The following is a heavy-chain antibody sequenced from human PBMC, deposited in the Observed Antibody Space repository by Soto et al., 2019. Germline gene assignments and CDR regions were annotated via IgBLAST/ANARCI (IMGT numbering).Heavy chain of an antibody. CDR1: GFTFSSYA. V-gene: IGHV3-23*01. J-gene: IGHJ4*02. CDR3: AKGTVVVVAATVFDY. Sequence: GGSLRLSCAASGFTFSSYAMSWVRQAPGKGLEWVSAISGSGGSTYYADSVKGRFTISRDNSKNTLYLQMNSLRAEDTAVYYCAKGTVVVVAATVFDYWGQGTLVTVPS. CDR2: ISGSGGST. D-gene: IGHD2-15*01.